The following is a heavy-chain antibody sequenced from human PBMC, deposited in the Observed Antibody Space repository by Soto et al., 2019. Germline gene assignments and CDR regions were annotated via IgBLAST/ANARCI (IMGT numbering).Heavy chain of an antibody. CDR1: GYSFTNYW. CDR3: ARPSDVGLASSFEY. CDR2: IYPGNSNT. J-gene: IGHJ4*02. V-gene: IGHV5-51*01. Sequence: VAALKISCKGSGYSFTNYWIGWVRQMPGTGLEWTGIIYPGNSNTRYSPSFEGQVTMSADKSISTAYLQWSSLRASDTAIYFCARPSDVGLASSFEYWGQGTQVTVSS.